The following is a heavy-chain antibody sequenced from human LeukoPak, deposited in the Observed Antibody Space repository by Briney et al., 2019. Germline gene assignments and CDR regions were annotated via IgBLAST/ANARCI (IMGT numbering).Heavy chain of an antibody. V-gene: IGHV3-9*01. D-gene: IGHD3-10*01. CDR2: ISWNSGNI. J-gene: IGHJ2*01. CDR1: GFTFDDYA. CDR3: AKGDMVRGVFWYFDL. Sequence: GGSLRLSCAASGFTFDDYAMHWVRQAPGKGLEWVSGISWNSGNIGYADSVKGRFTISRDNAKNSLYLQMNSLRAEDPALYYCAKGDMVRGVFWYFDLWSRATLVTVSS.